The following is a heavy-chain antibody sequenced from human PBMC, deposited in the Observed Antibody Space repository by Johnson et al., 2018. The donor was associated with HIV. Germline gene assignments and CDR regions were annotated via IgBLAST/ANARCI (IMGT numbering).Heavy chain of an antibody. J-gene: IGHJ3*01. CDR1: GFTFSSYW. Sequence: EVQLVESGGGVVQPGRSLRLSCAASGFTFSSYWMHWVRQAPGKGLVWVSRINSDGSSTTYADSVKGRFTISRDDSKNTLYLQMNSLKTEDTAVYYCTSLVGAYALDVWGQGTMVTVSS. V-gene: IGHV3-74*02. D-gene: IGHD1-26*01. CDR3: TSLVGAYALDV. CDR2: INSDGSST.